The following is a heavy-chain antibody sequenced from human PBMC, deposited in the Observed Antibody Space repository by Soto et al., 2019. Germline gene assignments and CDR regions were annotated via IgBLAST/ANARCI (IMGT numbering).Heavy chain of an antibody. J-gene: IGHJ5*02. CDR2: IKSKTDGGTT. CDR3: TTWMIIAAAGNRLFDP. Sequence: LSCSATGFTFLNAWMSWVRQAPCKGLEWVGRIKSKTDGGTTDYAAPVKGRFTISRDDSKNTLYLQMNSLKTEDTAVYYCTTWMIIAAAGNRLFDPWGQGTLVTVPQ. D-gene: IGHD6-13*01. CDR1: GFTFLNAW. V-gene: IGHV3-15*01.